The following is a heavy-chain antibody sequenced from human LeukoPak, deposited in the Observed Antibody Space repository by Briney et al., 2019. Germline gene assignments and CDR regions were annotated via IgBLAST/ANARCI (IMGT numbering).Heavy chain of an antibody. CDR2: IHHSGST. CDR3: ARVYGAGTGPFDC. D-gene: IGHD3-10*01. V-gene: IGHV4-4*02. Sequence: SETLSLTCEVSGGSISSSNRWSWVRQPPGKGLEWIGEIHHSGSTNYNPSLQSRVTMSVDKSKNQFSLKLSSVTAADTAVYYRARVYGAGTGPFDCWGQGTLVTVSS. J-gene: IGHJ4*02. CDR1: GGSISSSNR.